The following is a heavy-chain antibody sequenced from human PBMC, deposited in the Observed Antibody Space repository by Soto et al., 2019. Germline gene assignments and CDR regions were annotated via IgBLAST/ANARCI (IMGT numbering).Heavy chain of an antibody. CDR3: ARQRPTDGRWEFANYYGMDV. V-gene: IGHV4-34*12. CDR1: GDSISSYY. J-gene: IGHJ6*02. Sequence: SETLSLTCTISGDSISSYYWSWVRQPPGKGLEWIGEIIHSESTKYNPSLKSRVTISVDTSKNQFSLKLSSVTAADTAVYYCARQRPTDGRWEFANYYGMDVWGQGTPVTVSS. CDR2: IIHSEST. D-gene: IGHD1-26*01.